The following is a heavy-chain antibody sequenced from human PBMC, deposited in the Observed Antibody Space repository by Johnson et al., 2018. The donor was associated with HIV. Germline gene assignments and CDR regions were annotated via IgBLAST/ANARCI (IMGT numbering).Heavy chain of an antibody. D-gene: IGHD1-26*01. CDR3: TTDRGKWELGFSAFDI. Sequence: QVQLVESGGGVVQPGGSLRLSCAASGFTFSSFGMHWVRQAPGKGLEWVAFIRYDGSTKYYADSVKGRFTISRDNSKNTLYLQMNGLKTEDTAVYYCTTDRGKWELGFSAFDIWG. CDR2: IRYDGSTK. J-gene: IGHJ3*02. V-gene: IGHV3-30*02. CDR1: GFTFSSFG.